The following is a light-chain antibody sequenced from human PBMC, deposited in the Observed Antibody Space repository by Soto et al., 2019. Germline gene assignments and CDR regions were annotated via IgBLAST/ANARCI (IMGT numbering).Light chain of an antibody. Sequence: EIVLTQSPATLSLSPGEGAPLSCRASQSVSSYLAWYQQKPGQAPRLLIYDASNRATGIPARFSGSGSGTDFTLTISSLEPEDFAVYYCQQRINWPPTFGQGTRLRL. V-gene: IGKV3-11*01. J-gene: IGKJ5*01. CDR3: QQRINWPPT. CDR2: DAS. CDR1: QSVSSY.